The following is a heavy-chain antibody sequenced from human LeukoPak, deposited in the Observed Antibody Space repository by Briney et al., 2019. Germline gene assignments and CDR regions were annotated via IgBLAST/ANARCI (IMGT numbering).Heavy chain of an antibody. CDR3: ATKPLYDFWSGYQNWFDP. V-gene: IGHV4-34*01. J-gene: IGHJ5*02. CDR2: INHSGST. CDR1: GGSFSGYY. D-gene: IGHD3-3*01. Sequence: SETLSLTCAVYGGSFSGYYWSWIRQPPGKGLGWIGEINHSGSTNYNPSLKSRVTTSVDTSKNQFSLKLSSVTAADTAVYYCATKPLYDFWSGYQNWFDPWGQGTLVTVSS.